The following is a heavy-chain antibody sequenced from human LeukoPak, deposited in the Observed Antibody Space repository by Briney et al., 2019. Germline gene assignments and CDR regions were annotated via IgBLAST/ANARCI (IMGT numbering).Heavy chain of an antibody. CDR3: ATRRIAVAAPFDY. CDR1: GASITSYY. CDR2: IYYSGST. Sequence: PSETLSLTCAVSGASITSYYWSWIRQPPGKGLEWIGYIYYSGSTKYNPSLKSRVTMSVDTSKNEFSLKLSSVTTADTAVYYCATRRIAVAAPFDYWGQGTLVIVSS. D-gene: IGHD6-19*01. J-gene: IGHJ4*02. V-gene: IGHV4-59*01.